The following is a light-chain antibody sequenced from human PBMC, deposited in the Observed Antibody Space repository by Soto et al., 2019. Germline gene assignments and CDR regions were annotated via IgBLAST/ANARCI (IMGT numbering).Light chain of an antibody. CDR3: LQDYNSPYT. V-gene: IGKV1-6*01. CDR1: QGIRND. J-gene: IGKJ2*01. CDR2: AAS. Sequence: AIQMTQSPSSLSASVGDRVTITCRASQGIRNDLGWYQQKPGKAPKLLIYAASSLQSGVPTRFRGSGSGTDFTLTISSLQPEDFATYYCLQDYNSPYTFGQGTKLEIK.